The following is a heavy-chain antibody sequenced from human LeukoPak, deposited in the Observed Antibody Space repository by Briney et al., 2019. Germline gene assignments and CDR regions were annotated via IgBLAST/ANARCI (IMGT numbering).Heavy chain of an antibody. CDR3: ARDAAGIVGATPLDY. CDR2: IWYDGSNK. V-gene: IGHV3-33*01. Sequence: PGGSLRLSCAASGFTFSSYGMHWVRQAPGKGLEWVAVIWYDGSNKYYADSVKGRFTISRDNSKNTLYLQMNSLRAEDTAVYYCARDAAGIVGATPLDYWGQGTLVTVSS. D-gene: IGHD1-26*01. CDR1: GFTFSSYG. J-gene: IGHJ4*02.